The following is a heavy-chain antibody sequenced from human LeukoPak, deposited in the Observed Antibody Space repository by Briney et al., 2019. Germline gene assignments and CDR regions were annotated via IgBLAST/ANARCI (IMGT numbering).Heavy chain of an antibody. V-gene: IGHV4-59*01. CDR3: ARGAMVTSFYY. D-gene: IGHD5-18*01. CDR2: IYYSGST. CDR1: GGSISSYY. Sequence: SETLSLTCTVSGGSISSYYWSWIRQPPGKGLEWIGDIYYSGSTNYNPSLKSRVNISVDTTKIQFALKLSSVTAAETAVYYCARGAMVTSFYYWGQGTLVTFSS. J-gene: IGHJ4*02.